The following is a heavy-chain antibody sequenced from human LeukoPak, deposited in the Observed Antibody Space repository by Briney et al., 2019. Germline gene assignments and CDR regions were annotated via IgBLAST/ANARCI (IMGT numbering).Heavy chain of an antibody. V-gene: IGHV3-66*01. J-gene: IGHJ4*02. Sequence: GGPLRLSCAASGFTVSSNYMSWVRQAPGKGLEWVSVIYSDGSTYYADSVKGRFTISRDNSKNTLYLQMNSLRAEDTAVYYCARDGDYYDSSGYVLAYWGQGTLVTVFS. CDR1: GFTVSSNY. D-gene: IGHD3-22*01. CDR2: IYSDGST. CDR3: ARDGDYYDSSGYVLAY.